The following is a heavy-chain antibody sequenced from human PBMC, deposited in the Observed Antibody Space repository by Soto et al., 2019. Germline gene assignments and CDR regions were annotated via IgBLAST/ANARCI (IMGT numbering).Heavy chain of an antibody. V-gene: IGHV1-69*01. CDR2: IIPIFGTA. Sequence: QVQLVQSGAEVTKPGSSVKVSCKASGGTFSSYAISWVRQAPGQGLEWMGGIIPIFGTANYAQKFQGRVTITADESTSTACMELRSLRSEDTAVYYCARGNGDCSGGSCYSGDYYYGVDVWGQGTTVTVSS. CDR1: GGTFSSYA. J-gene: IGHJ6*02. CDR3: ARGNGDCSGGSCYSGDYYYGVDV. D-gene: IGHD2-15*01.